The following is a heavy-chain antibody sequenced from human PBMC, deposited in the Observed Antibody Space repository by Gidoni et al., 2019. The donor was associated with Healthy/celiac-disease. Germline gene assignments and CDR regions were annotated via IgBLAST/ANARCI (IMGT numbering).Heavy chain of an antibody. Sequence: QLQLQESGPGLVKPSETLSLTCTVSGGSISSSSYYWGWIRQPPGKGLEWIGSIYYSGSTYYNPSLKSRVTISVDTSKNQFSLKLSSVTAADTAVYYCARVGSSIAARGPWGQGTLVTVSS. V-gene: IGHV4-39*01. J-gene: IGHJ5*02. CDR3: ARVGSSIAARGP. CDR1: GGSISSSSYY. CDR2: IYYSGST. D-gene: IGHD6-6*01.